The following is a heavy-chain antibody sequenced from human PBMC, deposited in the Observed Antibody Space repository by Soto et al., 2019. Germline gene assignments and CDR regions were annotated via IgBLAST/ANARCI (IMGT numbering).Heavy chain of an antibody. CDR3: AADIIGVAGDFDH. Sequence: LVQSGPEVKKPGTSVKVSCKTSGFTFGSSAVQWVRQVRGQRLEWIGWLVVASGYPNVAQKFQDRVSLTRDLSTNTAFMELRSLTSEDSAMYYCAADIIGVAGDFDHWGQGTLVSVSS. V-gene: IGHV1-58*01. J-gene: IGHJ4*02. CDR2: LVVASGYP. CDR1: GFTFGSSA. D-gene: IGHD6-19*01.